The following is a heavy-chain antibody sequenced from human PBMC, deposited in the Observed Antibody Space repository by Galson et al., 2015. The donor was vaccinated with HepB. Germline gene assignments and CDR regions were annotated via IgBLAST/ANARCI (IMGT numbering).Heavy chain of an antibody. D-gene: IGHD4-17*01. CDR1: GFSFSNYA. CDR3: ARGNDYDVGYYYYYMAV. CDR2: VSFDGSKK. J-gene: IGHJ6*03. V-gene: IGHV3-30-3*01. Sequence: SLRLSCAASGFSFSNYAMHWVRQAPGKGLEWVAVVSFDGSKKYYADSVKGRFTISRDNSKSTLYLQMNSLRAEDTAVYYCARGNDYDVGYYYYYMAVWGKGTTVTVSS.